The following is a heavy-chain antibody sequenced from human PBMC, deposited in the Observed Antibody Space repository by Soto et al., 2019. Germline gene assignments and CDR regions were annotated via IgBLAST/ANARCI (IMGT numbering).Heavy chain of an antibody. CDR1: GGTFSSYA. Sequence: QVQLVQSGAEVKKPGSSVKVSCKASGGTFSSYAISWVRQAPGHGLEWMGGIITICGTANYAQKFQGRVTIPADESMSTAYMELRSLRSEDTAVYYCARREYDTARVYWYLDLWGRGTLVTVSS. D-gene: IGHD5-18*01. CDR3: ARREYDTARVYWYLDL. J-gene: IGHJ2*01. V-gene: IGHV1-69*12. CDR2: IITICGTA.